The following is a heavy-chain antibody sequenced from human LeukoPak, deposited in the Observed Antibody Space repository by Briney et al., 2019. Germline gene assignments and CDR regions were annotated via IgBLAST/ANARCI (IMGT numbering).Heavy chain of an antibody. Sequence: GGSLRLSCAASGFTFSSYEMNWVRQAPGKGLEWVSYISSSGSTIYYADSVKGRFTISRDNAKNSLYLQMNSLRAEDTAVYYCARMNDYVWGSYRYGGSYYFDYCGQGTLVTVSS. D-gene: IGHD3-16*02. CDR1: GFTFSSYE. J-gene: IGHJ4*02. CDR2: ISSSGSTI. V-gene: IGHV3-48*03. CDR3: ARMNDYVWGSYRYGGSYYFDY.